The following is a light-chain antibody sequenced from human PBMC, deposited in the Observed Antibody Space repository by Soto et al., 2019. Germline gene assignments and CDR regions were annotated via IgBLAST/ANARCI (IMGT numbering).Light chain of an antibody. V-gene: IGLV2-14*01. Sequence: QSALTQPASVSGSPGQSITISCTGTSSDVGAYNFVSWYQQHPGKAPKLMIFDVSHRPSGVSNRFSGSKSGNTASLTISGLQAEDEADYYCSSYTISSSVVFGGGTKLTVL. CDR2: DVS. CDR3: SSYTISSSVV. CDR1: SSDVGAYNF. J-gene: IGLJ3*02.